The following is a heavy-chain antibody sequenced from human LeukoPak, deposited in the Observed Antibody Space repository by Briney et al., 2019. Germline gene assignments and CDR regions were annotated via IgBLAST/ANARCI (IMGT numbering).Heavy chain of an antibody. CDR2: ISGSGGST. D-gene: IGHD3-10*01. CDR3: AKDRLLWFGEFSSWFDP. J-gene: IGHJ5*02. Sequence: GGTLRLSCAASGFTFSSYGMSWVRQAPGKGPEWVSAISGSGGSTYYADSVKGRFTISRDNSKNTVYLQMNSLRAEDTAVYYCAKDRLLWFGEFSSWFDPWGQGTLVTVSS. V-gene: IGHV3-23*01. CDR1: GFTFSSYG.